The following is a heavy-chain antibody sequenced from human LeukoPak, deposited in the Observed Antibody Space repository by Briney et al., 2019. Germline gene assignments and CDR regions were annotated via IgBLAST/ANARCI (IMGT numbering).Heavy chain of an antibody. Sequence: SETLSLTCAVYGGSFSGYYWSWIRQPPGKGLEWIGEINHSGSTNYNPSLKSRVTISVDTSKNQFSLKLSSVTAADTAVYYCARHAKQWLAQLSFDYWGQGTLVTVYS. CDR3: ARHAKQWLAQLSFDY. V-gene: IGHV4-34*01. J-gene: IGHJ4*02. CDR2: INHSGST. CDR1: GGSFSGYY. D-gene: IGHD6-19*01.